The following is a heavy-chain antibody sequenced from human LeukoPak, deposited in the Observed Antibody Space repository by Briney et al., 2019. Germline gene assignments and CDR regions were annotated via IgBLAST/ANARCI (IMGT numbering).Heavy chain of an antibody. Sequence: GGSLRLSCAASGFTFSSYSMNWVRQAPGKGLEWVSSISSSSSYIYYADSVKGRFTISRDNAKNSLYLQMNSLRAEDTAVYYCAIPSSYDGSRYYHAYWGQGTLVSVSS. CDR1: GFTFSSYS. CDR3: AIPSSYDGSRYYHAY. V-gene: IGHV3-21*01. CDR2: ISSSSSYI. D-gene: IGHD3-22*01. J-gene: IGHJ4*02.